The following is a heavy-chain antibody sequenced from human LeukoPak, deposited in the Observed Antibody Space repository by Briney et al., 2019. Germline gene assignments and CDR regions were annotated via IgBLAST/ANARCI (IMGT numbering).Heavy chain of an antibody. D-gene: IGHD6-19*01. CDR1: GSTFSSNG. CDR3: AKESSARYYFDY. Sequence: GGSLRLSCAASGSTFSSNGMYWVRQAPGKGLEWVAFIPYDGRNTYYADSVKGRFTISRDTSKNTLYLQMINLRAEDTAVYYCAKESSARYYFDYWGQGTLVTVSS. J-gene: IGHJ4*02. V-gene: IGHV3-30*02. CDR2: IPYDGRNT.